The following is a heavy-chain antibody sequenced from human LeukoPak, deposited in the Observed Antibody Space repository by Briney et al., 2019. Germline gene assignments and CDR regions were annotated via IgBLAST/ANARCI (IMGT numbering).Heavy chain of an antibody. V-gene: IGHV3-7*01. J-gene: IGHJ4*02. CDR2: IKQDGSHQ. CDR3: VSAPRVDSGYQYYFDY. Sequence: GGSLTRSCAASGFTFSSYNMHWVRQAPRKGLEWVAKIKQDGSHQSYVGSVKGRFTISRDNAKNSLYLQMNSLRAEDTAVYYCVSAPRVDSGYQYYFDYWGQGALVTVSS. CDR1: GFTFSSYN. D-gene: IGHD3-22*01.